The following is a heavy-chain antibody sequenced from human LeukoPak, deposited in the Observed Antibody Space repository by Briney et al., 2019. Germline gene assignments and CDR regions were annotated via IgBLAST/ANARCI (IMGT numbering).Heavy chain of an antibody. CDR3: ARDRDSSGYYRSGFDY. CDR2: ITNRGSTT. Sequence: GGSLRLSCAASGFTFSDYYMSWIRQAPGKGLEWVSYITNRGSTTYYTDSVKGRFTISRDNAKNSLYLQMNSLRAEDTAVYYCARDRDSSGYYRSGFDYWGQGTLVTVSS. D-gene: IGHD3-22*01. J-gene: IGHJ4*02. V-gene: IGHV3-11*04. CDR1: GFTFSDYY.